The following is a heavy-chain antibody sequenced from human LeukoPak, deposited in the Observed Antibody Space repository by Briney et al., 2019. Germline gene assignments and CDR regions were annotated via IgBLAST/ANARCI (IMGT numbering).Heavy chain of an antibody. Sequence: SETLSLTCTVAGGSISNNLYYWGWVRQPPGKGLEWIGSLYYSGSTYYNASLKGRVTISIDKAKDQFALMLSSVTAADTAVYFCARISSVWVKDFYYYMDVWGKGTTVTVSS. CDR1: GGSISNNLYY. CDR3: ARISSVWVKDFYYYMDV. J-gene: IGHJ6*03. D-gene: IGHD3-16*02. V-gene: IGHV4-39*06. CDR2: LYYSGST.